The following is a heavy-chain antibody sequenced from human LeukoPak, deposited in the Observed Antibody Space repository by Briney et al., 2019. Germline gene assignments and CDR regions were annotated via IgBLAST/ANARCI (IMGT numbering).Heavy chain of an antibody. D-gene: IGHD5-12*01. V-gene: IGHV3-53*01. J-gene: IGHJ4*02. CDR1: GFTVSSNY. Sequence: GGSLRLSCAASGFTVSSNYMSWARQAPGKGLEWVSIIYSGGSTYYADSVKGRFTISRDNSKNTLYLQMNSLRAEDTAVYYCARVLPYDGYFDYWGQGTLVTVSS. CDR2: IYSGGST. CDR3: ARVLPYDGYFDY.